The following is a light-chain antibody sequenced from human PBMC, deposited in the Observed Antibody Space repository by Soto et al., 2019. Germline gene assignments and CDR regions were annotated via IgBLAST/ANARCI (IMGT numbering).Light chain of an antibody. V-gene: IGKV1-17*01. CDR1: QAIRND. J-gene: IGKJ5*01. Sequence: DIHMPQSPSSVSGSGGDRVTITCRASQAIRNDLAWYQQKPGRAPKRLIYGSSSLQSGVPSRFSGSGSGTDFTLTISSLQPEDFATYYCQQGHSNPITLGQGTRLEIK. CDR3: QQGHSNPIT. CDR2: GSS.